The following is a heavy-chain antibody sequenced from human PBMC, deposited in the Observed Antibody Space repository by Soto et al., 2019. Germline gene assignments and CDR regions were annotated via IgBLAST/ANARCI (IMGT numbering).Heavy chain of an antibody. V-gene: IGHV6-1*01. CDR1: GDSVSSNSAA. J-gene: IGHJ3*01. D-gene: IGHD1-26*01. Sequence: SQTLSLTCAISGDSVSSNSAAWNWIRQSPSRGLEWLGRTYYRSKWFNDYAVSVEGRITINPDTFKNQFSLQLNSLTHEDTGVYYCVGGYAFDVWGQGTMVTVSS. CDR2: TYYRSKWFN. CDR3: VGGYAFDV.